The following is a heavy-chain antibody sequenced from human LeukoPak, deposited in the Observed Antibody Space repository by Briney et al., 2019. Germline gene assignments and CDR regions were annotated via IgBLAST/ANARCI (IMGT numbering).Heavy chain of an antibody. J-gene: IGHJ3*02. CDR2: IIPIFGTA. CDR3: ARAWVRAFDI. V-gene: IGHV1-69*05. D-gene: IGHD7-27*01. Sequence: GASVKVSCKASGGTFSSYAISWVRQAPGQGLEWMGGIIPIFGTANYAQKFQGRVTITTDESTSTAYMELSSLRSEDTAVYYYARAWVRAFDIWGQGTMVTVSS. CDR1: GGTFSSYA.